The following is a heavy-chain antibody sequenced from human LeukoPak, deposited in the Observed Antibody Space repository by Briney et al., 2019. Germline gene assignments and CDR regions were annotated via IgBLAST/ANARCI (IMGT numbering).Heavy chain of an antibody. D-gene: IGHD1-14*01. V-gene: IGHV3-7*01. CDR1: GFTFSYYG. CDR2: IRQDGTEK. Sequence: PGGSLRLSCAVSGFTFSYYGMNWVRQAPGKGLEWVANIRQDGTEKYYVDSVKGRFTISRDNAKNSLFLQMNSLRAEDTAVYYCARLITGPYYFDYWGQGTLVTVSS. CDR3: ARLITGPYYFDY. J-gene: IGHJ4*02.